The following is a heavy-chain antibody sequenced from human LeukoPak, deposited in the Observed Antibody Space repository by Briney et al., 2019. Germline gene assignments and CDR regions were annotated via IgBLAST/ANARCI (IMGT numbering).Heavy chain of an antibody. J-gene: IGHJ5*01. CDR3: ARDTAMAYYEESYFDP. D-gene: IGHD5-18*01. CDR1: GGSISSGGYY. Sequence: SETLSLTCTVSGGSISSGGYYWSWIRQHPGKGLEWIGYIYYSGSTYYNPSLKSRVTISVDTSKNQFSLKLSSVTAADTAVYYCARDTAMAYYEESYFDPWGQGTLVTVSS. V-gene: IGHV4-31*03. CDR2: IYYSGST.